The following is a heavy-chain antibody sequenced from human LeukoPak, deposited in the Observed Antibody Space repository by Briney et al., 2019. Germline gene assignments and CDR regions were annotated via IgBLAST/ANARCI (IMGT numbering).Heavy chain of an antibody. V-gene: IGHV4-38-2*01. CDR2: IYHSGST. Sequence: SETLPLTCAVSGYSISSGYYWGWIRQPPGKGLEWIGSIYHSGSTFYHPSLKSRVTISVDTSKNQLSLKLTSVTAADTAVYYCARLKPILAADWGQGTLVTVSS. CDR3: ARLKPILAAD. D-gene: IGHD2-21*01. J-gene: IGHJ4*02. CDR1: GYSISSGYY.